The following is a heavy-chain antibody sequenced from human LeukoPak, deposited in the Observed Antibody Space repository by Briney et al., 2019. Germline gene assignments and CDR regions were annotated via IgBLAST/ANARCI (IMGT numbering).Heavy chain of an antibody. Sequence: KASETLSLTCIVSGDSLSSYYWSWIWQPAGKGLEWIGRIYTSGSTNYNPSLKSRVTMSVDTSKNQFSLNLSSVTAADTAVYCCARTTYYDVLSFEYWGQGNLVTVSS. D-gene: IGHD3-9*01. V-gene: IGHV4-4*07. CDR2: IYTSGST. J-gene: IGHJ4*02. CDR3: ARTTYYDVLSFEY. CDR1: GDSLSSYY.